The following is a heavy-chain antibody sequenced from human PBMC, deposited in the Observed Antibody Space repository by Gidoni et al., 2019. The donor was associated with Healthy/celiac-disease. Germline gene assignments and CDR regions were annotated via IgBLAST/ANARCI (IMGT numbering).Heavy chain of an antibody. CDR3: AKGPGADYYYGMDV. CDR2: ISWNRGSI. J-gene: IGHJ6*02. Sequence: EVQLVYSGGGLVQPGRSLRLSCAASGLPCDDYAMRWVRQAPGKGLELVSGISWNRGSIGYADSVKGRFTIYRDNAKNSLDLQMNSLRAEDTALYYWAKGPGADYYYGMDVWGQGTTVTVSS. V-gene: IGHV3-9*01. CDR1: GLPCDDYA.